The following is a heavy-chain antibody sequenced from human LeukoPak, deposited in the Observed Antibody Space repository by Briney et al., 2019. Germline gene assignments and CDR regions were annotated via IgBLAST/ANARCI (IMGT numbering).Heavy chain of an antibody. Sequence: GGSLRLSCVASGFTFSSYSMNWVRQAPGKGLEWVSSISSSSSYIYYADSVKGRFTISRDNAKNSLYLQMNSLRAEDTAVYYCARDGSQVQLERYSDYWGQGTLVTVSS. D-gene: IGHD1-1*01. V-gene: IGHV3-21*01. CDR2: ISSSSSYI. J-gene: IGHJ4*02. CDR1: GFTFSSYS. CDR3: ARDGSQVQLERYSDY.